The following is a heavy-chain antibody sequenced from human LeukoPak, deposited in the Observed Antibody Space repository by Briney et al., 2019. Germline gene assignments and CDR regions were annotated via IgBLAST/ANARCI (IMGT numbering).Heavy chain of an antibody. CDR1: GGTFSSYA. Sequence: GASVKVSCKASGGTFSSYAISWVRQAPGQGLEWMGGIIPIFGTANYAQKFQGRVTITADESTSTAYMELSSLRSEDTAVYYCARERESSSWYSLVGYYYYYMDVWGKGTTVTISS. D-gene: IGHD6-13*01. CDR2: IIPIFGTA. J-gene: IGHJ6*03. CDR3: ARERESSSWYSLVGYYYYYMDV. V-gene: IGHV1-69*13.